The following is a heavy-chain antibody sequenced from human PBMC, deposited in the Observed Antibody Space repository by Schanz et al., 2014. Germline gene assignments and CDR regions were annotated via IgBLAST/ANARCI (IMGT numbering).Heavy chain of an antibody. CDR1: GFTFSSYS. V-gene: IGHV3-48*01. CDR3: ARDHTTESYYSAGPPIDY. CDR2: VSRSTPDI. Sequence: EVQLVESGGGLVKPGGSLRLSCTASGFTFSSYSMNWVRQAPGKGLEWVSYVSRSTPDIYYADSVKGRFTMSRDNAKNTVFLQMNSLRAEDTTVYYCARDHTTESYYSAGPPIDYWGQGTLLTVSS. D-gene: IGHD1-26*01. J-gene: IGHJ4*02.